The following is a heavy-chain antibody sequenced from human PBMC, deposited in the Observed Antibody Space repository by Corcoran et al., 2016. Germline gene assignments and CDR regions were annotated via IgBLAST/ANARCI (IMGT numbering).Heavy chain of an antibody. D-gene: IGHD5-12*01. V-gene: IGHV1-46*01. CDR1: GYTFTSYY. Sequence: QVQLVQSGAEVKKPGASVKVSCKASGYTFTSYYMHWVRQAPGQGLEWMGIINPSGGSTSYAQKFQGRVTMTRDTSTSTVYMELSSRRAADTAGYYCARGGDGYTNTPYFDYWGQGTQVTVSS. CDR3: ARGGDGYTNTPYFDY. J-gene: IGHJ4*02. CDR2: INPSGGST.